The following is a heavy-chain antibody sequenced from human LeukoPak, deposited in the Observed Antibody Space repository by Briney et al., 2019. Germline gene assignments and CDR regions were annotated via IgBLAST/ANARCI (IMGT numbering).Heavy chain of an antibody. V-gene: IGHV1-2*06. CDR1: GYTFTGYY. CDR2: INPNSGGT. Sequence: ASVKVSCKASGYTFTGYYMHWVRQAPGQGLEWMGRINPNSGGTNYARKFQGRVTMTRDTSISTAYMELSRLRSDDTAVYYCARGSIAAAGSAFDIWGQGTMVTVSS. D-gene: IGHD6-13*01. J-gene: IGHJ3*02. CDR3: ARGSIAAAGSAFDI.